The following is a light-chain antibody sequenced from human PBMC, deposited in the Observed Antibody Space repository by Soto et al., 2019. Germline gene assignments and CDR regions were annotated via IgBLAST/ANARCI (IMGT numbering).Light chain of an antibody. Sequence: QSVLTQPAPVSGSPGQSIPISCTGTSSDVGGYNYVSWYQQHPGKAPKLMIYDVSNRPSGVSNRFSGSKSGNTASLTISGLQAEDEADYYCSSYTSSSTVVFGGGTKVTVL. CDR1: SSDVGGYNY. J-gene: IGLJ2*01. CDR3: SSYTSSSTVV. V-gene: IGLV2-14*01. CDR2: DVS.